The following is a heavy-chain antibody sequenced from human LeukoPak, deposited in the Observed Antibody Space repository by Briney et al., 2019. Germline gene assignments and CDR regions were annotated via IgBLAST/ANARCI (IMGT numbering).Heavy chain of an antibody. V-gene: IGHV4-34*01. Sequence: PSETLSLTCAVYGGSFSGYYWSWIRQPPGKGLEWIGEINHSGSTNYNPSLKSRVTISVDTSKNQFSLKLSSVTAADTAVYYCARGWGRITMVRGSRSDAFDIWGQGTMVTVSS. CDR1: GGSFSGYY. D-gene: IGHD3-10*01. CDR3: ARGWGRITMVRGSRSDAFDI. J-gene: IGHJ3*02. CDR2: INHSGST.